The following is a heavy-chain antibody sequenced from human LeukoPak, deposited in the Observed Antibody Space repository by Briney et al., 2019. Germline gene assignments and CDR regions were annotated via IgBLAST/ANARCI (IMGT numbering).Heavy chain of an antibody. CDR2: IYYSGST. D-gene: IGHD3-9*01. CDR1: GGSISSSSYY. CDR3: ARALRYFDWLSSNYYYYYMDV. J-gene: IGHJ6*03. V-gene: IGHV4-61*05. Sequence: PSETLSLTCTVSGGSISSSSYYWGWIRQPPGKGLEWIGYIYYSGSTNYNPSLKSRVTISVDTSKNQFSLKLSSVTAADTAVYYCARALRYFDWLSSNYYYYYMDVWGKGTTVTISS.